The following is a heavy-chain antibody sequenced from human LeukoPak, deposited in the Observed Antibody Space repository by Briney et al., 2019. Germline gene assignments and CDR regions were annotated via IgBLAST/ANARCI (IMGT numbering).Heavy chain of an antibody. CDR2: ISYDGSNK. J-gene: IGHJ4*02. D-gene: IGHD3-9*01. V-gene: IGHV3-30*03. CDR3: ARSPAPYDSLTGFLVY. CDR1: GFTFSNYG. Sequence: RSLRLSCAASGFTFSNYGMHWVRQAPGKGLEWVAVISYDGSNKYYADSVKGRFTISRDNSKNTLYLEMNSLRAEDTAVYYCARSPAPYDSLTGFLVYWGQGTLVTVSS.